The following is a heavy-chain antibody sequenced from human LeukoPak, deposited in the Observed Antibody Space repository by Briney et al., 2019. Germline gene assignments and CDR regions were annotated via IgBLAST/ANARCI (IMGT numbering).Heavy chain of an antibody. Sequence: SVKVSCKASGGTFSSYAISWVRQAPGQGLEWMGGIIPIFGTANYAQKFQGRVTITADESTSTAYMGLSSLRSEDTAVYYCARGTPRGNYGFWYYYMDVWGKGTTVTVSS. J-gene: IGHJ6*03. CDR1: GGTFSSYA. CDR2: IIPIFGTA. V-gene: IGHV1-69*13. D-gene: IGHD1-7*01. CDR3: ARGTPRGNYGFWYYYMDV.